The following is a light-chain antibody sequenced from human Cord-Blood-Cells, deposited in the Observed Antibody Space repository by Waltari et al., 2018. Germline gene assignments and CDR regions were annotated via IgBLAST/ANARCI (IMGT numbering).Light chain of an antibody. Sequence: DIQMTQSPSSLSASVGDRVTITCRASQSISSYVNWYQQKPGKAPKLLIYAASSLQSGVPSRVGGSGSVTDFTLTISSLQPEDFATYYCQQSYSTPYTFGQGTKLEIK. CDR2: AAS. CDR3: QQSYSTPYT. V-gene: IGKV1-39*01. J-gene: IGKJ2*01. CDR1: QSISSY.